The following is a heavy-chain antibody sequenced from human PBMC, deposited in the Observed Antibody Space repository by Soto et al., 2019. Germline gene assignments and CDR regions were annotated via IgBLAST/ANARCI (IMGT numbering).Heavy chain of an antibody. Sequence: EVQLLESGGGLVQPGGSLRLSCAASGFTFSSYAMSWVRQAPGKGLEWVSAISGSGGSTYYADSVKGQFTISRDNSKNTLYLQMNSLRAEDTAVYYCAKDYRRSGYYPYYFDYWGQGTLVTVSS. CDR2: ISGSGGST. V-gene: IGHV3-23*01. CDR3: AKDYRRSGYYPYYFDY. CDR1: GFTFSSYA. D-gene: IGHD3-22*01. J-gene: IGHJ4*02.